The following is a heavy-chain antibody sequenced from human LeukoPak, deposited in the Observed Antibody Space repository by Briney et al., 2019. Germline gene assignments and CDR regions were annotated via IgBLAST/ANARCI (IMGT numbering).Heavy chain of an antibody. V-gene: IGHV4-4*07. Sequence: PSGTLSLTCTVSGGSISSYYWSWIRQPAGKGLEWIGRIYTSGSTNYNPSLKSRVTMSVDTSKNQFSLKLSSVTAADTAVYYCARSLSYMRGTPYNWFDPWGQGTLVTVSS. CDR3: ARSLSYMRGTPYNWFDP. D-gene: IGHD2/OR15-2a*01. CDR2: IYTSGST. CDR1: GGSISSYY. J-gene: IGHJ5*02.